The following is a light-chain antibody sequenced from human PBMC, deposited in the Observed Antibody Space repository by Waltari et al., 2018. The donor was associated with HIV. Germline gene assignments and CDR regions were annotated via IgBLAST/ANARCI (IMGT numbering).Light chain of an antibody. CDR3: CAYAGSTTYVI. CDR1: SSDVGGYNL. CDR2: EVS. Sequence: QSALTQPASVSGSPGQSITISCTGTSSDVGGYNLVSWYQQHPGKAPKLMIYEVSKRPSGVSNRFSGSKSGNTAALTISRLQAEDEADYYGCAYAGSTTYVIFGGGTKLTVL. J-gene: IGLJ2*01. V-gene: IGLV2-23*02.